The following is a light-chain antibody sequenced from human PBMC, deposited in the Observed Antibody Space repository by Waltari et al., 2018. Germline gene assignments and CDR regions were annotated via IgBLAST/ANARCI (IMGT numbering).Light chain of an antibody. V-gene: IGKV3-15*01. J-gene: IGKJ1*01. Sequence: IVMTQSPATLSVSPGEGATLPCKASQSLSSNLAWYQQKPGQLPRLLIYGASTRATGIPARCSGSGSGTEFTLTVSSLQAEDFAVYYCQERGRTFGQGTKVEIK. CDR3: QERGRT. CDR1: QSLSSN. CDR2: GAS.